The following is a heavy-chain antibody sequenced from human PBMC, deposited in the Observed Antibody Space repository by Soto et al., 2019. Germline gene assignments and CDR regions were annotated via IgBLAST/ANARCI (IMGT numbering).Heavy chain of an antibody. CDR1: GYTLTELS. CDR3: ARDLRSYGSSDASYYFDY. J-gene: IGHJ4*02. CDR2: FDPEDGET. Sequence: ASVKVSCKVSGYTLTELSMHWVRQAPGKGLEWMGGFDPEDGETNYAQKFQGRVTITADKSTSTAYMELSSLRSEDTAVYYCARDLRSYGSSDASYYFDYWGQGTLVTVSS. D-gene: IGHD5-18*01. V-gene: IGHV1-24*01.